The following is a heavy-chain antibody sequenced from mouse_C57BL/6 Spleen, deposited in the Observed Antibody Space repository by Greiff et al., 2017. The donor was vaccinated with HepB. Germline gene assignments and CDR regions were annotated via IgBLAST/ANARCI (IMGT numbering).Heavy chain of an antibody. V-gene: IGHV1-4*01. CDR1: GYTFTSYT. Sequence: QVHVKQSGAELARPGASVKMSCKASGYTFTSYTMHWVKQRPGQGLEWIGYINPSSGYTKYNQKFKDKATLTADKSSSTAYMQLSSLTSEDSAVYYCVDGYDEGWYFDVWGTGTTVTVSS. D-gene: IGHD2-2*01. CDR2: INPSSGYT. CDR3: VDGYDEGWYFDV. J-gene: IGHJ1*03.